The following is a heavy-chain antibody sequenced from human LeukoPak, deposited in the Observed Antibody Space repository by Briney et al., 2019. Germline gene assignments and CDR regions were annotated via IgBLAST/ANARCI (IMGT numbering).Heavy chain of an antibody. CDR3: ARAPGSGWSN. CDR2: ISNTGTT. J-gene: IGHJ4*02. Sequence: SETLSLTCGVSGYSISSGYYWGWIRQPPGEGLQWIAAISNTGTTYYDPSLKSRVTITIDTLKNQFSLGLRSATASDTAVYYCARAPGSGWSNWGQGTLVTVSS. CDR1: GYSISSGYY. D-gene: IGHD6-19*01. V-gene: IGHV4-38-2*01.